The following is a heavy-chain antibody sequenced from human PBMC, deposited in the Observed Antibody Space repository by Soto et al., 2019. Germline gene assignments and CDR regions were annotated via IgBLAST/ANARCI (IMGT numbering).Heavy chain of an antibody. J-gene: IGHJ4*02. CDR1: GFTFSSYA. CDR3: AKAPYYYDSSGYDY. CDR2: ISGSGGST. Sequence: PGGSLRLSCAASGFTFSSYAMSWVRQAPGKGLEWVSAISGSGGSTYYADSVKGRFTISRDNSKNTLYLQMNSLRAEDTAVYYCAKAPYYYDSSGYDYWGQGTLVTVSS. D-gene: IGHD3-22*01. V-gene: IGHV3-23*01.